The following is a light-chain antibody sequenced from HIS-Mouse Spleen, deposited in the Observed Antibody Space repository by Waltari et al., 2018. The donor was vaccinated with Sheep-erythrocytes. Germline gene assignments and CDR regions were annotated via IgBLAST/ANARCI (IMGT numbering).Light chain of an antibody. CDR1: SY. CDR2: AAS. Sequence: SYLACYQQKPGKAPKILIYAASTLQSRVPSRFSGGGSGTEFTLTISSLQPEDFATSYWQQLNSYPALTFGGGTKVEIK. V-gene: IGKV1-9*01. CDR3: QQLNSYPALT. J-gene: IGKJ4*01.